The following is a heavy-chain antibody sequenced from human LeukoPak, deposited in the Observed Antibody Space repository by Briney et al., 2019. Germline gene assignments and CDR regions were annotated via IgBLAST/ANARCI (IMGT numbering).Heavy chain of an antibody. J-gene: IGHJ4*02. V-gene: IGHV4-34*01. CDR3: ASVKLVYDILTGYYPSGGVDH. CDR1: GGSFSGYY. D-gene: IGHD3-9*01. Sequence: PSETLSLTCAVYGGSFSGYYWSWIRQPPGKGLEWIGEINHSGRTNYNPSLKSRVTISVDTSKNQFSLKLSSVTAADTAVYYCASVKLVYDILTGYYPSGGVDHWGQGTLVTVSS. CDR2: INHSGRT.